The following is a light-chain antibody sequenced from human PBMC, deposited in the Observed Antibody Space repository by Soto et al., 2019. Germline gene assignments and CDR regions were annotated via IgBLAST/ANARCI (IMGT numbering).Light chain of an antibody. Sequence: QSVLTQPASVSGSPGQSIAISCTGTSSDIGSYNYVSWYQQQPGKAPKLMIHEVSNRPSGVSDRVSGSKSGNTASLTISGLQADDEADYYCSSHTTYSTRVFGTGTKLTVL. CDR1: SSDIGSYNY. CDR3: SSHTTYSTRV. J-gene: IGLJ1*01. CDR2: EVS. V-gene: IGLV2-14*01.